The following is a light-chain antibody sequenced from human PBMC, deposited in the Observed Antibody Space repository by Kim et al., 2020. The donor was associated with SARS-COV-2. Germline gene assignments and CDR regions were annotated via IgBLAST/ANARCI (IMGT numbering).Light chain of an antibody. J-gene: IGKJ1*01. V-gene: IGKV3-15*01. CDR3: QQYNNWPRT. CDR1: QSVSTK. Sequence: ETVMTQSPATQSVSPGERATLSCRASQSVSTKVAWYQQRPGQAPRLLIYGASTRATGIPARFSGSGSGTEFTLTISSLQSEDFAVYYCQQYNNWPRTFGQGTRWISN. CDR2: GAS.